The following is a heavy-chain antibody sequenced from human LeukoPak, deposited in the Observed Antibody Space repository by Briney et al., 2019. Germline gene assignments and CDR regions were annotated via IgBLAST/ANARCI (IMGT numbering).Heavy chain of an antibody. Sequence: GGSLRLSCAASGFDFSSYWMTWVRQAPEKGLEWVASINQDGSDNRYVDSVKDRFTISRDNAKNSLYLQMDTLRAEDTALYYCARGRGSFESWGQGSLVTVSS. CDR1: GFDFSSYW. CDR3: ARGRGSFES. D-gene: IGHD3-10*01. J-gene: IGHJ4*02. V-gene: IGHV3-7*01. CDR2: INQDGSDN.